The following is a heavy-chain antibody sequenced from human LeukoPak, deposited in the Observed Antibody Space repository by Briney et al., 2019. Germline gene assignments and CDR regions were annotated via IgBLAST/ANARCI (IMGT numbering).Heavy chain of an antibody. CDR1: GFTFSSYG. Sequence: PGGSLRLSCAASGFTFSSYGMHWVRQAPGKGLEWAAFIRYDGSNKYYADSVKGRFTISRDNSKNTLYLQMNSLRAEDTAVYYCAKDAVVVPAAIFTWFDPWGQGTLVTVSS. CDR2: IRYDGSNK. V-gene: IGHV3-30*02. CDR3: AKDAVVVPAAIFTWFDP. D-gene: IGHD2-2*02. J-gene: IGHJ5*02.